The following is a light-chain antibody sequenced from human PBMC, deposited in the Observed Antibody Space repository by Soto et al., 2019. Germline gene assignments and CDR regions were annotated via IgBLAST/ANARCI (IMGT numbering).Light chain of an antibody. CDR2: GTS. CDR3: QQYNNWPRT. V-gene: IGKV3-15*01. CDR1: QGVNSN. J-gene: IGKJ1*01. Sequence: EVVMRQSPATLSVSPGERATLSCRASQGVNSNLAWYQQKAGQAPRLLIYGTSTRATGIPARFSGSGSGTDFTLTISSLQFEDFAVYYCQQYNNWPRTFGQGTKVDIK.